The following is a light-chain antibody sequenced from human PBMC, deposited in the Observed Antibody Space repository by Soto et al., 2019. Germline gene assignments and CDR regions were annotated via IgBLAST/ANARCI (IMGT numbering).Light chain of an antibody. CDR1: QSISNW. J-gene: IGKJ1*01. CDR2: KAS. Sequence: DIQMTQSPSTLSASVGDRVTITCRASQSISNWLAWYQQKPGKAPKLLIYKASSLESGVPSRFSGSGSGTEFTLTISSLQPDDFATYYCQPYNICPWTFGQGTKVEIK. CDR3: QPYNICPWT. V-gene: IGKV1-5*03.